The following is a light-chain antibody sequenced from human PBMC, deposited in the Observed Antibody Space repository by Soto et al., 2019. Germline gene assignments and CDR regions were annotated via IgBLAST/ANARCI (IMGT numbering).Light chain of an antibody. Sequence: DIQMTQSPSSLSASVADRVTITCRASQSISSYVNWYQQKPGKAPKLLIYAASSLQSGVPSRFSGSGSGTDFTLTISSLQPEDFATYYGQQSYSTPWTFGQGTKVEIK. CDR2: AAS. CDR1: QSISSY. CDR3: QQSYSTPWT. J-gene: IGKJ1*01. V-gene: IGKV1-39*01.